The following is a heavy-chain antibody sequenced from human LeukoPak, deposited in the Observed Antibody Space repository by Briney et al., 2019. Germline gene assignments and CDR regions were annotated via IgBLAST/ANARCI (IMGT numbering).Heavy chain of an antibody. V-gene: IGHV4-39*01. D-gene: IGHD2-2*01. Sequence: KPSETLSLTCTVSGGSISSSSYYWGWIRQPPGKGLEWIGSIYYSGSTYYNPSLKSRVTISVDTSKNQFSLKLSSVTAADTAVYYCATRVVPAASLDYWGQGTLVTVSS. CDR3: ATRVVPAASLDY. J-gene: IGHJ4*02. CDR1: GGSISSSSYY. CDR2: IYYSGST.